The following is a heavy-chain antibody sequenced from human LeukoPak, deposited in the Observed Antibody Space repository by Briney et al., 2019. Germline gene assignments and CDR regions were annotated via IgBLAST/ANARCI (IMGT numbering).Heavy chain of an antibody. D-gene: IGHD6-6*01. CDR3: ARGLSSSPFDY. J-gene: IGHJ4*02. CDR2: INPSGDPT. CDR1: GYTFTSYY. V-gene: IGHV1-46*01. Sequence: GASVKVSCKASGYTFTSYYMHWVRQAPGQGLEWVGIINPSGDPTTYAQKFQGRVTMTRDTSISTAYMELSRLRSDDTAVYYCARGLSSSPFDYWGQGTLVTVSS.